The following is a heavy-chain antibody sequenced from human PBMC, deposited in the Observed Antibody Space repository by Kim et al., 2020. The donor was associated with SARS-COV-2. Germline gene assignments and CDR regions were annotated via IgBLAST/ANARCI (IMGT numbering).Heavy chain of an antibody. Sequence: GESLKISCKGSGYSFTSYWIGWVRQMPGKGLEWMGIIYPGDSDTRYRPPFQGQVTISADKSISTAHLQWSSLKASDNAMYYCARRKHDYVWGSYRSNYFDYWGQGTLVTVSS. V-gene: IGHV5-51*01. CDR3: ARRKHDYVWGSYRSNYFDY. CDR1: GYSFTSYW. CDR2: IYPGDSDT. D-gene: IGHD3-16*02. J-gene: IGHJ4*02.